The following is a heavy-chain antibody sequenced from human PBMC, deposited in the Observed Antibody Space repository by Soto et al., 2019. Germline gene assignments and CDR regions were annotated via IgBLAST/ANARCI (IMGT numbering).Heavy chain of an antibody. D-gene: IGHD6-13*01. Sequence: SQTLSLTCAISGDSVSSNSAAWNWIRQSPSRGLEWLGRTYYRSKWYNDYAVSVKSRITINPDTSKNQFSLQLNSVTPEDTAVYYCARDLSMRAAGPNAFDIWGQGTMVTVSS. J-gene: IGHJ3*02. CDR3: ARDLSMRAAGPNAFDI. CDR2: TYYRSKWYN. CDR1: GDSVSSNSAA. V-gene: IGHV6-1*01.